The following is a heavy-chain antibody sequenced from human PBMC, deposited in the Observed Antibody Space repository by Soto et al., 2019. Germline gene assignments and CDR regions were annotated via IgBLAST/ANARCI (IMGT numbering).Heavy chain of an antibody. V-gene: IGHV1-3*01. Sequence: GASVKVSCKASGYTFTSYAMHWVRQAPGQRLEWMGWINAGNGNTKYSQKFQGRVTITRDTSASTAYMELSSLRSEDTAVYYCATPGGRVYYYYGMDVWGQGTTVTVSS. CDR2: INAGNGNT. CDR1: GYTFTSYA. D-gene: IGHD3-16*01. CDR3: ATPGGRVYYYYGMDV. J-gene: IGHJ6*02.